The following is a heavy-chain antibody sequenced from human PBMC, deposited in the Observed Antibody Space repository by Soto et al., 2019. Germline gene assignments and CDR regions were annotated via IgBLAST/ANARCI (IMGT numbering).Heavy chain of an antibody. D-gene: IGHD3-10*01. Sequence: TSETLSLTCAVYGGSFSGYYWSWIRQPPGKGLEWIGEINHSGSTNYNPSRKSPVTISVDTSKNQFSLKLSSVTAADTAVYYCARGRRSSGSYRYWGQGTLVTVSS. V-gene: IGHV4-34*01. J-gene: IGHJ4*02. CDR1: GGSFSGYY. CDR2: INHSGST. CDR3: ARGRRSSGSYRY.